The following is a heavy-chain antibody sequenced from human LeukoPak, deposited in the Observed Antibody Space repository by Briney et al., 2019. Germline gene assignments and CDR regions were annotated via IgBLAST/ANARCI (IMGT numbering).Heavy chain of an antibody. CDR1: GFTFTNNW. CDR3: AREMAVSGTIFDY. Sequence: HPGGSLRLSCAASGFTFTNNWMHWVRQAPGKGLVWVARVDSDGTSTTYAASVKGRFTISRDNVQNTLYLQMNSLRAEDTAVYYCAREMAVSGTIFDYWGQGTLVTVSS. CDR2: VDSDGTST. D-gene: IGHD1/OR15-1a*01. V-gene: IGHV3-74*01. J-gene: IGHJ4*02.